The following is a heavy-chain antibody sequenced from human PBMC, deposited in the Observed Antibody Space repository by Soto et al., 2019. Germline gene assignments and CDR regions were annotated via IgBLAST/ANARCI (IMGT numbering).Heavy chain of an antibody. CDR3: ARGDDYGDSYYYYYMDV. V-gene: IGHV1-2*04. CDR2: INPNSGGT. CDR1: GYTFTGYY. J-gene: IGHJ6*03. D-gene: IGHD4-17*01. Sequence: ASVKVSCKASGYTFTGYYMHWVRQAPGQGLEWMGWINPNSGGTNYAQKFQGWVTMTRDTSISTAYMELSRLRSDDTAVYYCARGDDYGDSYYYYYMDVWGKGTTVTVSS.